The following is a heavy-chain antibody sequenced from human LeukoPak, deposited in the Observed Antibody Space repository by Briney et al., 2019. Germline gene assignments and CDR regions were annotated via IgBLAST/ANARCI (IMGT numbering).Heavy chain of an antibody. J-gene: IGHJ3*02. CDR1: GYSISSGYH. CDR3: ARRLGVITRDAYDI. D-gene: IGHD3-3*01. Sequence: PSETLSLTCAVSGYSISSGYHWGWIRQPPGKGLEWIGYIHHSGTTDYNPSLKSRVIILVDTTKNKFSLKVGSLTAADTAVYYCARRLGVITRDAYDIWGQGTMVIVSS. V-gene: IGHV4-38-2*01. CDR2: IHHSGTT.